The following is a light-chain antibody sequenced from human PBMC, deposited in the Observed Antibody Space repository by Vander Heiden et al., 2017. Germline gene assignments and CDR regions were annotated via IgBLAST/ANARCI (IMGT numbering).Light chain of an antibody. CDR2: GTS. J-gene: IGKJ5*01. Sequence: EIVLMQSPGTLSLSPGERATLSCSARQSVSSNYLAWYQHRPGQAPRLLIYGTSSSASGIPDRFSGSGSGTDFTLTISRLEPEDFAVYYCQQYSSSTITFGQGTRLEMK. CDR1: QSVSSNY. V-gene: IGKV3-20*01. CDR3: QQYSSSTIT.